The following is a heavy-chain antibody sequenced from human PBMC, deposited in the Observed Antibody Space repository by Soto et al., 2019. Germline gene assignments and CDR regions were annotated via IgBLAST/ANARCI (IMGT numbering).Heavy chain of an antibody. D-gene: IGHD6-13*01. Sequence: PGESLKISCKGYSFTNYWIGWVRQMPGKGLEWMGIIYPGDSETRYSPSFQGQVTISADKSISTAYLQWNSLKASDTAIYYCARVPTAAATRFYYYSMDFLSQGTTVTVSS. CDR2: IYPGDSET. J-gene: IGHJ6*02. CDR1: YSFTNYW. CDR3: ARVPTAAATRFYYYSMDF. V-gene: IGHV5-51*01.